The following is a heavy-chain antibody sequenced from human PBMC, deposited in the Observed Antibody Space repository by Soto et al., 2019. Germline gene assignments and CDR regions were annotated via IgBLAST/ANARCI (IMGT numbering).Heavy chain of an antibody. CDR1: GYTFTNYY. CDR2: VNPSGGST. D-gene: IGHD3-22*01. J-gene: IGHJ4*02. Sequence: QVQLVQSGAEVKKPGASVKVSCKASGYTFTNYYMHWVRQAPGQGLEWMGVVNPSGGSTSYAQKLQGSVTRTRDTSTNTGDVEMRSLISEDTAVYYGARGHGPYVDIRGYYFPYWGQGTLVTVSS. V-gene: IGHV1-46*01. CDR3: ARGHGPYVDIRGYYFPY.